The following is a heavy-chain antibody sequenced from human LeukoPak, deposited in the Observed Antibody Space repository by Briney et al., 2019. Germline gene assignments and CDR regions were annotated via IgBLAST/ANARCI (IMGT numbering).Heavy chain of an antibody. CDR1: GYTLTELS. J-gene: IGHJ4*02. D-gene: IGHD3-3*01. CDR2: FDPEDGET. V-gene: IGHV1-24*01. CDR3: ASNIRFLEWLLLDY. Sequence: ASVKVSCKVSGYTLTELSMHWVRQAPGKGLEWMGGFDPEDGETIYAQKFQGRVTMTEDTSTDTAYMELSSLRSEDTAVYYCASNIRFLEWLLLDYWGQGTLVTVSS.